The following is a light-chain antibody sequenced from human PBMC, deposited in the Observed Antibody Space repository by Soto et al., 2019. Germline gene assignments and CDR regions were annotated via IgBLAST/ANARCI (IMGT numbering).Light chain of an antibody. Sequence: VVTQSPGTLSLSPGERATLSCRASQSVSSQLAWYQQKPGQAPRLLTYGASNRATGIPDRFSGSGSGTXXXXXISXXXPXDFALYYCQHFSPSPITFGQGTRLEIK. J-gene: IGKJ5*01. V-gene: IGKV3-20*01. CDR3: QHFSPSPIT. CDR1: QSVSSQ. CDR2: GAS.